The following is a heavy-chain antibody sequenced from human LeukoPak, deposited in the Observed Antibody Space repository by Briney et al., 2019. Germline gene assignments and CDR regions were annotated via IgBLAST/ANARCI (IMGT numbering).Heavy chain of an antibody. V-gene: IGHV4-30-2*01. CDR3: ARSERSPWYLDY. J-gene: IGHJ4*02. Sequence: PSETLSLTCAVSGGSISSGGYSWSWIRQPPGKGLEWIGYIYHSGSTYYNPSLKSRVTISVDRSKNQFSLKLSSVTAADTAVYYCARSERSPWYLDYWGQGTLVTVSS. CDR2: IYHSGST. D-gene: IGHD1-1*01. CDR1: GGSISSGGYS.